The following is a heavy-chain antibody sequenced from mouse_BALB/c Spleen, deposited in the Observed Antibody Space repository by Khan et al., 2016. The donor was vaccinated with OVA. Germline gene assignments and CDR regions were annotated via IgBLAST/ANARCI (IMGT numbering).Heavy chain of an antibody. CDR2: IWAGGRT. CDR3: ARIEDI. D-gene: IGHD1-3*01. Sequence: QVQLKQSVPGLVAPSQSLSITRTVLGFSLTSSGVHWGRQPPGKGLEWLGVIWAGGRTNYNSALMSRLSISKDNSKSQVFIKMNSLQTDDTAMYYCARIEDIWGQGTTLTVSS. CDR1: GFSLTSSG. V-gene: IGHV2-9*02. J-gene: IGHJ2*01.